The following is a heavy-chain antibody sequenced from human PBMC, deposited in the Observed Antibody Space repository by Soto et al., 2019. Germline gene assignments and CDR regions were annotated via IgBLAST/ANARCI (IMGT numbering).Heavy chain of an antibody. D-gene: IGHD6-19*01. CDR3: AKGSGTYYYEY. CDR2: ISTGGAT. V-gene: IGHV3-23*01. J-gene: IGHJ4*02. CDR1: GFTFGSFS. Sequence: GGSLRLSCAASGFTFGSFSMTWVRQAPGKGLEWVSSISTGGATYYADSVKGRFAISRDSSKNTVYLQMISLRVEDTAVYYCAKGSGTYYYEYWGQGTLVTVSS.